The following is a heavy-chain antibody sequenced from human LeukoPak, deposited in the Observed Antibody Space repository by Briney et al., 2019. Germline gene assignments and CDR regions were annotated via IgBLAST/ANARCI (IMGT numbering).Heavy chain of an antibody. J-gene: IGHJ4*02. CDR1: GYSISSGYY. Sequence: SETLSLTCNVSGYSISSGYYWGWIRQPPGKGLEWIGNIYHSGSTYYTPSLESRVIMSVDTSKNQFSLKLSSVTAADTAVYYCARSSYYYDSCGLDWGQGTLVTVSS. V-gene: IGHV4-38-2*02. D-gene: IGHD3-22*01. CDR3: ARSSYYYDSCGLD. CDR2: IYHSGST.